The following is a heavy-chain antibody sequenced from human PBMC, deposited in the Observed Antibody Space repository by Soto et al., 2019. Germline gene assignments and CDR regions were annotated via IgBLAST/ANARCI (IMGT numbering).Heavy chain of an antibody. Sequence: EVQLVESGGGLVKPGGSLRLSCAASGFTFSNAWMSWVRQAPGKGLEWVGRIKRKIDGGTTDYAAPVKGRFTISRDDSENTLYLQMNSLKTEDTAVYYCTRIPVAAANSPGYWGQGTLVTVSS. J-gene: IGHJ4*02. D-gene: IGHD2-15*01. V-gene: IGHV3-15*01. CDR2: IKRKIDGGTT. CDR1: GFTFSNAW. CDR3: TRIPVAAANSPGY.